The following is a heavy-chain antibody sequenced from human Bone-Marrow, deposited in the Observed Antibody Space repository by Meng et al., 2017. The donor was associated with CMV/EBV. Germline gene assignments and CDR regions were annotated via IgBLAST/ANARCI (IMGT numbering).Heavy chain of an antibody. J-gene: IGHJ3*02. Sequence: SLKISCAAAGFTFDDYAMHWVRQAPGKGLEWVSGIAWNGGDIGYADSVKGRFIISRDNARNCLYLQMDSLRVEDTALYYCAKDDAFDMWGQGTMVTVSS. V-gene: IGHV3-9*01. CDR3: AKDDAFDM. CDR2: IAWNGGDI. CDR1: GFTFDDYA.